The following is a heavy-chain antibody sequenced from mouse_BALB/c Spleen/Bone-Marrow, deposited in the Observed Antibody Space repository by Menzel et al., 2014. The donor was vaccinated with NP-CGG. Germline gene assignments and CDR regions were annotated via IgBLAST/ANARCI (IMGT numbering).Heavy chain of an antibody. CDR2: IYPGGCYT. CDR3: ARRGTGVDY. CDR1: GYTFTNYW. J-gene: IGHJ2*01. D-gene: IGHD4-1*01. Sequence: QVHVKQSGAELVRPGTSVKISCKASGYTFTNYWLGWVKQRPGHGLEWIGDIYPGGCYTNYNEKFKGKATLTADTSSSAAYMQLSSLTSEDSAVYFCARRGTGVDYWGQGTTLTVSS. V-gene: IGHV1-63*02.